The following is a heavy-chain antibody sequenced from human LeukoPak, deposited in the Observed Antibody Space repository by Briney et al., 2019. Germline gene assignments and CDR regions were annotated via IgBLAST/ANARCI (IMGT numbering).Heavy chain of an antibody. D-gene: IGHD1-26*01. Sequence: GESLKISCKGSGYSFTRYWIGWVRQMPGKGLEWMGIIYSGDSDTRYSPSFQGQVTISADKSISTAYLQWNSLKASDTAIYYCARSGTYYGFSDYWGQGTLVTVSS. CDR1: GYSFTRYW. J-gene: IGHJ4*02. V-gene: IGHV5-51*01. CDR3: ARSGTYYGFSDY. CDR2: IYSGDSDT.